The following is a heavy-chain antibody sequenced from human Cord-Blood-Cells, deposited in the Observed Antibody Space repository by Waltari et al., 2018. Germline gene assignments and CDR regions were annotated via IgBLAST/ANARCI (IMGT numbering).Heavy chain of an antibody. Sequence: EVQLVESGGGLVQPGGSLRLSCAASGFTFSSYWMHWVRQAPGKGLVWVSRINSDGSSTSYADSVKGRFTISRDNAKNTLYLQMNSLRAEDTAVYYCARLSYYYYGMDVWGQGTTVIVSS. D-gene: IGHD3-16*02. CDR2: INSDGSST. V-gene: IGHV3-74*01. CDR3: ARLSYYYYGMDV. J-gene: IGHJ6*02. CDR1: GFTFSSYW.